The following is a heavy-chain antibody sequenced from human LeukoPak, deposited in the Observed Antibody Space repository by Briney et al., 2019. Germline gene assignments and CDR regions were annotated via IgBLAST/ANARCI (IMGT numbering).Heavy chain of an antibody. V-gene: IGHV1-8*02. D-gene: IGHD3-10*01. CDR3: ARRMPPTMVRGVIIRFDP. CDR1: GYTFTSYD. Sequence: ASVTVSCKASGYTFTSYDINWVRQAAGQGLEWMGWMNPNSGNTGYAQKFQGRVTMTRNTSISTAYMELSSLRSEATAVYYCARRMPPTMVRGVIIRFDPWGQGTLVTVSS. CDR2: MNPNSGNT. J-gene: IGHJ5*02.